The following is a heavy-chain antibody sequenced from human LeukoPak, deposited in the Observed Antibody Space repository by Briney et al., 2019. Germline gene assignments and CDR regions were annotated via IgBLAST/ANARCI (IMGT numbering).Heavy chain of an antibody. CDR1: GFTFSSYS. D-gene: IGHD3-22*01. CDR2: ISSSSYI. Sequence: GGSLRLSCAASGFTFSSYSMNWVRQAPGKGLEWVSSISSSSYIYYADSVKGRFTISRDNAKNSLYLQMNSLRAEDTALYYCAKDNDGRLRRGFDWFDPWGQGTLVTVSS. V-gene: IGHV3-21*04. J-gene: IGHJ5*02. CDR3: AKDNDGRLRRGFDWFDP.